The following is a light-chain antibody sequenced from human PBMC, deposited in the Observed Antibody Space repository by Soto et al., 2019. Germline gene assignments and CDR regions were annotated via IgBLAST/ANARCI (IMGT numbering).Light chain of an antibody. CDR2: GTS. Sequence: ENVLTQSPDTLSLSPGERATLSCWASQSVPSAYLAWYQHRRGQSPRLLIYGTSSRAPGIPDRFSGSGSGTDFTLTISRLEPEDFAVYLCQQYATSPYTFGQGTKLEIK. J-gene: IGKJ2*01. V-gene: IGKV3-20*01. CDR3: QQYATSPYT. CDR1: QSVPSAY.